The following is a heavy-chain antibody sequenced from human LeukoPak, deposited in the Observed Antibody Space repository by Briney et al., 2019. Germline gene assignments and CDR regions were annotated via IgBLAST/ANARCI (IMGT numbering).Heavy chain of an antibody. CDR1: GFSFGDYA. CDR3: SSTPYHYDTRGIGFDY. J-gene: IGHJ4*02. D-gene: IGHD3-22*01. CDR2: IRTKVYGWTT. Sequence: PGRSLRLSCAASGFSFGDYAMSWVRQAPGKGLEWVGFIRTKVYGWTTEYAASVKGRFTISREDSKSTAHLQMNSLKTEDTAVYYCSSTPYHYDTRGIGFDYWGQGTLVTVSS. V-gene: IGHV3-49*04.